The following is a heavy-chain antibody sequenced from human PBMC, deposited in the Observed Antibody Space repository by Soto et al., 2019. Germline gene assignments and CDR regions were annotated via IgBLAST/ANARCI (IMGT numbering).Heavy chain of an antibody. J-gene: IGHJ6*02. CDR3: ARDEGLGVNYYYYGMDV. Sequence: QVQLVESGGGVVQPGRSLRLSCVGSGFTFSSYGMHWVRQAPGKGLEWLAVIWYDGSNKYYADSVKGRFTISRDNSKNTLYLQMNSLRAEDTAVYYCARDEGLGVNYYYYGMDVWGQGTTVTVSS. CDR1: GFTFSSYG. V-gene: IGHV3-33*08. D-gene: IGHD3-10*01. CDR2: IWYDGSNK.